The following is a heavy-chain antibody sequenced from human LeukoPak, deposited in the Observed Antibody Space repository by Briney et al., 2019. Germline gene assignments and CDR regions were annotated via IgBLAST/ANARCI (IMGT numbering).Heavy chain of an antibody. CDR2: ISGSNPGT. CDR3: AKAPVGHCSGAFCYHFDS. J-gene: IGHJ4*02. V-gene: IGHV3-23*01. CDR1: GFTFSTYA. Sequence: GGSLRLSCAASGFTFSTYAMSWVRQTPGKGLEWVAAISGSNPGTYHANSVKGRFTISRGNSKNTLHLQMSGLRAEDTASYYCAKAPVGHCSGAFCYHFDSWGQGTLVTVSS. D-gene: IGHD2-15*01.